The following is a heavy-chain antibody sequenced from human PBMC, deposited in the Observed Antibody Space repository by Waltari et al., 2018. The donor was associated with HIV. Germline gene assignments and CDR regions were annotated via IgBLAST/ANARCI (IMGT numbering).Heavy chain of an antibody. Sequence: QDQLVQSGAEVKKPGASVTVSCQGSEYTFTIYYVHWVRQAPGQGLQWMGLIGFSAGDTNYAPDFQGRVSMTRDTSTNTGYMELRSLNSDDSAMYYCARGHEYTNGLDYWGQGTLISVTS. D-gene: IGHD2-8*01. CDR3: ARGHEYTNGLDY. J-gene: IGHJ4*02. CDR1: EYTFTIYY. V-gene: IGHV1-46*01. CDR2: IGFSAGDT.